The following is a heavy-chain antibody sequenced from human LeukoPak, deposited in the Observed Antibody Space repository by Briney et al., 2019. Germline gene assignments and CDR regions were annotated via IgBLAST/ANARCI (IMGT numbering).Heavy chain of an antibody. CDR2: IYYSGST. Sequence: SETLSLTCTVSGGSISSSSYYWGWIRQPPGKGLEWIGSIYYSGSTYYNPSLKSRVTVSVDTSKNQFSLKLSSVTAADTAVYFCARGPYSYDSSGAFDIWGQGTMVTVSS. CDR3: ARGPYSYDSSGAFDI. J-gene: IGHJ3*02. V-gene: IGHV4-39*07. D-gene: IGHD3-22*01. CDR1: GGSISSSSYY.